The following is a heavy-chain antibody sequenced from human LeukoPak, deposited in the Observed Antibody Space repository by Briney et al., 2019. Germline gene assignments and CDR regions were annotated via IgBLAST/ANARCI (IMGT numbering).Heavy chain of an antibody. D-gene: IGHD3-22*01. V-gene: IGHV3-48*01. CDR1: GFTFSSYS. CDR2: ISSSSSTI. Sequence: GGSLRLSCAASGFTFSSYSMNWVRQAPGKGLEWVSYISSSSSTIYYADSVKGRFTISRDNAKNSLYLQMNSLRAEDTAVYYCARDSLNYCDSSGPTCFDYWGQGTLVTVSS. CDR3: ARDSLNYCDSSGPTCFDY. J-gene: IGHJ4*02.